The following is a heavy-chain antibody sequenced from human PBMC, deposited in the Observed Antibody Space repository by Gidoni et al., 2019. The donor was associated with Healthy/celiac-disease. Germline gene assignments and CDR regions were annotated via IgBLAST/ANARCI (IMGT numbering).Heavy chain of an antibody. CDR2: IKSKTDGGTT. J-gene: IGHJ4*02. Sequence: EVQLVESGGGLVKPGGSLRLSCAASGFTFSNAWMSWVRQAPGKGLEWVGRIKSKTDGGTTDYAAPVKGRFTISRDDSKNTLYLQMNSLKTEDTAVYYCTTFPADYYDSSGYYPTVGNYWGQGTLVTVSS. V-gene: IGHV3-15*01. D-gene: IGHD3-22*01. CDR3: TTFPADYYDSSGYYPTVGNY. CDR1: GFTFSNAW.